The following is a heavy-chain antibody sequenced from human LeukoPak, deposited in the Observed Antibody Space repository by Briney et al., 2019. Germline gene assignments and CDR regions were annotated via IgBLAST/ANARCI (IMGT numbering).Heavy chain of an antibody. CDR3: ARGVAAAGYYYYMDV. CDR2: IHYSGTT. D-gene: IGHD6-13*01. J-gene: IGHJ6*03. Sequence: SETLSLTCTVSGGSISSYYWSWIRQPPGKGLEWIGYIHYSGTTNYNPSLKSRVTISIDTSKIQFSLKLSSVTAADTAVYYCARGVAAAGYYYYMDVWGKGTTVTVSS. CDR1: GGSISSYY. V-gene: IGHV4-59*12.